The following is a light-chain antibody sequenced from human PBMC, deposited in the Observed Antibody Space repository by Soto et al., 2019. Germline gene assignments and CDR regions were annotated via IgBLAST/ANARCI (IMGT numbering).Light chain of an antibody. CDR3: QVWDSSSDPL. J-gene: IGLJ3*02. CDR2: DDR. CDR1: NIGSKS. V-gene: IGLV3-21*02. Sequence: SYELTQPPSVSVAPGQTARITCGGNNIGSKSVHWYQQKPGQAPVLVVYDDRDRPSGIPERFSGSNSGNTATLTISRVEAGDEADYYCQVWDSSSDPLFGGGTKLTVL.